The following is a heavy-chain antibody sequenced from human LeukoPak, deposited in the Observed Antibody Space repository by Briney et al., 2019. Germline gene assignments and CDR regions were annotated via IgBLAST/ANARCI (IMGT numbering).Heavy chain of an antibody. CDR1: GFTFSDYY. CDR3: AREPPSKSAGWWYFDY. V-gene: IGHV3-11*05. J-gene: IGHJ4*02. Sequence: PGGSLRLSCAASGFTFSDYYMSWIRQAPGKGLEWVSYISSSSSYTNYEDSVKGRFTISRDNAKNSLYLQMNSLRAEDTAVYYCAREPPSKSAGWWYFDYWGQGTLVTVSS. CDR2: ISSSSSYT. D-gene: IGHD2-8*02.